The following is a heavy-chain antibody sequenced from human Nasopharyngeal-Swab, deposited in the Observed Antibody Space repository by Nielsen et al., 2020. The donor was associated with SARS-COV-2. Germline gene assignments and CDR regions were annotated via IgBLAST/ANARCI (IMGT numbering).Heavy chain of an antibody. V-gene: IGHV4-39*01. CDR3: ARLVLWVDDYYGSGSYADY. D-gene: IGHD3-10*01. CDR2: IYYSGST. J-gene: IGHJ4*02. Sequence: VRQMPGKGLEWIGSIYYSGSTYYNPSLKSRVTISVDTSKNQFFLKLSSVTAADTAVYYCARLVLWVDDYYGSGSYADYWGQGTLVTVSS.